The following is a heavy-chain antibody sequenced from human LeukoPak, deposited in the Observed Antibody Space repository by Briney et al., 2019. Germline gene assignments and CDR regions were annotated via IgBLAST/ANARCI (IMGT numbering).Heavy chain of an antibody. CDR2: IHYSGST. CDR3: ARAGYYYDSSGFRWFDP. V-gene: IGHV4-61*05. D-gene: IGHD3-22*01. J-gene: IGHJ5*02. Sequence: SETLSLTCTVSGGSISSSSYYWGWIRQPPGKGLEWIGYIHYSGSTNYNPSLKSRVTISLDTSKNQFSLKLSSVTAADTAVYYCARAGYYYDSSGFRWFDPWGQGTLVTVSS. CDR1: GGSISSSSYY.